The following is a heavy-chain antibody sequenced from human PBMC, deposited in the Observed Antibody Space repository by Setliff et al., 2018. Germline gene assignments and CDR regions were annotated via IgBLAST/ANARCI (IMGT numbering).Heavy chain of an antibody. V-gene: IGHV4-61*09. D-gene: IGHD4-17*01. CDR1: DDSISSRHYY. CDR2: IYTSWST. Sequence: SETLSLTCTVSDDSISSRHYYWSWIRQPAGKGLEWLGQIYTSWSTNYNPSLKSRVTMSVDTSKNQFSLKLSSVTAADTAVYYCARSTVTTDYYYYYMDVWGKGTTVTVSS. J-gene: IGHJ6*03. CDR3: ARSTVTTDYYYYYMDV.